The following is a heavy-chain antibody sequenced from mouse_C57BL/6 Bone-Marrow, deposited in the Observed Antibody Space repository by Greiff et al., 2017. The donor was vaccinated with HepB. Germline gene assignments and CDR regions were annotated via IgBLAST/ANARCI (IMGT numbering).Heavy chain of an antibody. D-gene: IGHD2-3*01. CDR3: ADGYYEVMDY. J-gene: IGHJ4*01. Sequence: VQLQQSGAELVRPGASVKLSCTASGFNIKDDYMHWVKQRPEQGLEWIGWFDPENGDTEYASKFQGKATITADTSSNTAYLQLSSLTSEDTAVYYCADGYYEVMDYWGQGTSVTVSS. CDR1: GFNIKDDY. CDR2: FDPENGDT. V-gene: IGHV14-4*01.